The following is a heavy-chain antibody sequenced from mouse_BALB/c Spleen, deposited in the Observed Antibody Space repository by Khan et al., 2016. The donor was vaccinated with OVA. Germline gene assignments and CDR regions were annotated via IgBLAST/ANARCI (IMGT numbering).Heavy chain of an antibody. Sequence: EVQLVESGPGLVKPSQSLSLTCTVTGYSITSDYAWNLIRQFPENKLEWMGYITYSGSTSYNPSLKSRISITRDSSKNQFFLQLNSVTTEDTATYFCARRSVWGAGATVTVSS. CDR3: ARRSV. J-gene: IGHJ1*01. V-gene: IGHV3-2*02. CDR1: GYSITSDYA. CDR2: ITYSGST.